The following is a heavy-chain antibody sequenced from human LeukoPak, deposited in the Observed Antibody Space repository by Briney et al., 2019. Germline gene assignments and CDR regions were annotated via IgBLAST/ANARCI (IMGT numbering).Heavy chain of an antibody. CDR2: FDPEDGET. CDR1: GYTLTELS. Sequence: ASVKVSCKVSGYTLTELSMHWVRQAPGKGLEWMGGFDPEDGETIYAQKFQGRVTMTEDTSTDTVYMELSSLRSEDTAVYYCARSPRGYCSSTSCYLLYMDVWGKGTTVTISS. V-gene: IGHV1-24*01. CDR3: ARSPRGYCSSTSCYLLYMDV. J-gene: IGHJ6*03. D-gene: IGHD2-2*01.